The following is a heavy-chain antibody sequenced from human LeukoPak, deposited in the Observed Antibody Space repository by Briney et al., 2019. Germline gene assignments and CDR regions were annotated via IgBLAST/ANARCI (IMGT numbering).Heavy chain of an antibody. CDR3: ARALLVATGYYFDY. V-gene: IGHV4-34*01. CDR1: GGSFSGYY. CDR2: INHSGST. Sequence: KPSETLSLTCAVYGGSFSGYYWSWVRQPPGKGLEWVGEINHSGSTNYNPSLKRGVTISVEKSKNKFSLKQSSVTAADTAVYYCARALLVATGYYFDYGGQGTLVPVSP. J-gene: IGHJ4*02. D-gene: IGHD5-12*01.